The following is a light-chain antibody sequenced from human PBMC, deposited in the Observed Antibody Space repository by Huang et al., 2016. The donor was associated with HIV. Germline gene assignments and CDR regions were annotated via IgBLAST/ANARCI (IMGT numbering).Light chain of an antibody. V-gene: IGKV1-33*01. CDR2: TAS. Sequence: DIQMTQSPSSLSAFVGDRVTFTCQATQDITKYLNWYQQKPGKAPKLLIHTASDLETGVPLRCRGSGSGTNFTFTITGLRSEDIGTYYCQQYNNVPITFGQGTRLEIK. J-gene: IGKJ5*01. CDR1: QDITKY. CDR3: QQYNNVPIT.